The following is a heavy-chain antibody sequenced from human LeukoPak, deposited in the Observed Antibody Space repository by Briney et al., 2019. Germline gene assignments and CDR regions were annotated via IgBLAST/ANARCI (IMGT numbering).Heavy chain of an antibody. J-gene: IGHJ4*02. CDR3: ARDWHSRNIDY. CDR2: TWYDENSK. Sequence: PGGSLRLSCAASGFTFSSYGMHWVRQAPGKGLEWVAVTWYDENSKYYADSVKGRLTISRDNSKNTLYLQMNSLRAEDTAMYYCARDWHSRNIDYWGQGTLVTVSS. V-gene: IGHV3-33*01. D-gene: IGHD3-22*01. CDR1: GFTFSSYG.